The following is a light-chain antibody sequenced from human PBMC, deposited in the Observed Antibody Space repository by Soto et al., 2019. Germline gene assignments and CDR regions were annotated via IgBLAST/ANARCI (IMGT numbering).Light chain of an antibody. Sequence: EIVMTQSPATLSVSPGERATLSCRASQSVSNNLAWYQQKPGQAPRLLIFGASTRATGIPARFSGSGSGTECTLTISRLQSKDFAVYYCHQYNTWSPLAFGGGTKVETK. CDR1: QSVSNN. V-gene: IGKV3-15*01. J-gene: IGKJ4*01. CDR2: GAS. CDR3: HQYNTWSPLA.